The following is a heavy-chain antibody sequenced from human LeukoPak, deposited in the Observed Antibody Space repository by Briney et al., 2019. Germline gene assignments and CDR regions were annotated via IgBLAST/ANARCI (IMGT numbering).Heavy chain of an antibody. CDR2: INHSGIT. D-gene: IGHD3-22*01. CDR3: ASSSSSTPFDY. V-gene: IGHV4-34*01. CDR1: GGSFSGYY. J-gene: IGHJ4*02. Sequence: SETLSLTCAVYGGSFSGYYWSWIRQPPGKGLEGIGEINHSGITNYNPSLKSRVTISVDTSKNQFSLKLSSVTAADTAVYYCASSSSSTPFDYWGQGTLVTVSS.